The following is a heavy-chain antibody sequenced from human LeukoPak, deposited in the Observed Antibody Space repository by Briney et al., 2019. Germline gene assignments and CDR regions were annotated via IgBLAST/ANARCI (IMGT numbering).Heavy chain of an antibody. J-gene: IGHJ4*02. CDR2: ISAYNGNT. CDR1: GGTFSSYA. V-gene: IGHV1-18*01. CDR3: ARVAPLRLGELSFLRFWDY. Sequence: ASVKVSCKASGGTFSSYAISWVRQAPGQGLEWMGWISAYNGNTNYAQKFQGRVTMTRDTSISTAYMELSRLRSDDTAVYYCARVAPLRLGELSFLRFWDYWGQGTLVTVSS. D-gene: IGHD3-16*02.